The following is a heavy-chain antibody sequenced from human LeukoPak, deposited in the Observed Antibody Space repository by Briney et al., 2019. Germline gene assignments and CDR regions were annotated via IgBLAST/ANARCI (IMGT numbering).Heavy chain of an antibody. D-gene: IGHD1-20*01. CDR1: GYTFTVKF. Sequence: SVKVSCKTSGYTFTVKFLHWLRQAPGQGLEWMGGIIPMFATPNYAQKFLGRVTITTDESTSTAFMELRSLRSEDTAVYYCARGSRNWNDTYYYYMDVWGKGSTVTVSS. J-gene: IGHJ6*03. CDR3: ARGSRNWNDTYYYYMDV. V-gene: IGHV1-69*05. CDR2: IIPMFATP.